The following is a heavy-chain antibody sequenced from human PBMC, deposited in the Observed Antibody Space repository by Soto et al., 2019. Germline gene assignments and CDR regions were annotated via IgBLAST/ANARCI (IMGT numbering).Heavy chain of an antibody. CDR1: GFTFSSYG. V-gene: IGHV3-33*01. CDR3: ARGTYVDTAMGRLFDY. CDR2: IWYDGSNK. J-gene: IGHJ4*02. D-gene: IGHD5-18*01. Sequence: QVQLVESGGGVVQPGRSLRLSCAASGFTFSSYGMHWVRQAPGKGLEWVAVIWYDGSNKYYADSVKGRFTIFRDNSKNTLYLQMNSLRAEDTAVYYCARGTYVDTAMGRLFDYWGQGTLVTVSS.